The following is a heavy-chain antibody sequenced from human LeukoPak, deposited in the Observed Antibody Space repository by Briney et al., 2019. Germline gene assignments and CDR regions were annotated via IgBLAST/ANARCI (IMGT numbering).Heavy chain of an antibody. D-gene: IGHD1-26*01. CDR3: AKGIVGATRKINFFDY. Sequence: GGSPRLSCAASGFTFSSYAMSWVRQAPGKGLEWVSAISGSGGSTYYADYVKGRFTISRDTSKNTLYLQMNSLRAEDTAVYYCAKGIVGATRKINFFDYWGQGPLFTVSS. V-gene: IGHV3-23*01. J-gene: IGHJ4*02. CDR2: ISGSGGST. CDR1: GFTFSSYA.